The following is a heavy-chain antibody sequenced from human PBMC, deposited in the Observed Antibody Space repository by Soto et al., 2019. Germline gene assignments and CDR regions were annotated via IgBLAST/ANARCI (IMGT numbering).Heavy chain of an antibody. CDR2: IYYSGST. Sequence: PSETLSLTCTVSGGSISSYYWSWIRQPPGKGLEWIGYIYYSGSTNYNPSLKSRVTISVVTSKNQFSLKLSSVTAADTAVYYCAREASYYYDISYYYESGQDAFDIWGQGTMVPVSS. D-gene: IGHD3-22*01. V-gene: IGHV4-59*12. CDR1: GGSISSYY. J-gene: IGHJ3*02. CDR3: AREASYYYDISYYYESGQDAFDI.